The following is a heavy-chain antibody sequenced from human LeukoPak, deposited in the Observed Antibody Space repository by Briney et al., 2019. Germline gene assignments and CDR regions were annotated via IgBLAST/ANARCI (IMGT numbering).Heavy chain of an antibody. D-gene: IGHD2-2*01. V-gene: IGHV3-15*01. CDR1: GFTFSNAW. CDR3: TTQLGYCSSTSCVRTPDFDY. CDR2: IKSKTDGGTT. J-gene: IGHJ4*02. Sequence: GGSLRLSCAASGFTFSNAWMSWVRQAPGKGLEWVGRIKSKTDGGTTDYAAPVKGRFTISRDDSKNTLYLQMNSLKTEDTAVYYCTTQLGYCSSTSCVRTPDFDYWGQGTLVTASS.